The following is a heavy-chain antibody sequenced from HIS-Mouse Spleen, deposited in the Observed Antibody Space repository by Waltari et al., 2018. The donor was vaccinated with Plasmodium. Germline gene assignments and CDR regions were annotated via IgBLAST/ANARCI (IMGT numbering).Heavy chain of an antibody. CDR2: IYHSGST. V-gene: IGHV4-38-2*02. CDR3: ARGVGYSSSWYWFDP. J-gene: IGHJ5*02. Sequence: QVQLQESGPGLVKPSETLSLTCPVSGYSISSGYHWGWIRQPPGKGLAWIGSIYHSGSTYYNPSLKSRVTISVDTSKNQFSLKLSSVTAADTAVYYCARGVGYSSSWYWFDPWGQGTLVTVSS. CDR1: GYSISSGYH. D-gene: IGHD6-13*01.